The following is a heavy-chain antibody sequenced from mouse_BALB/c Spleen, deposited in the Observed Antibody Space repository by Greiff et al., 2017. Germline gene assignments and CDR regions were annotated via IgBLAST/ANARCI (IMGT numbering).Heavy chain of an antibody. V-gene: IGHV5-6-3*01. D-gene: IGHD2-1*01. CDR1: GFTFSSYG. J-gene: IGHJ3*01. CDR3: ANGKPFAY. Sequence: EVNVVESGGGLVQPGGSLKLSCAASGFTFSSYGMSWVRQTPDKRLELVATINSNGGSTYYPDSVKGRFTISRDNAKNTLYLQMSSLKSEDTAMYYCANGKPFAYWGQGTLVTVSS. CDR2: INSNGGST.